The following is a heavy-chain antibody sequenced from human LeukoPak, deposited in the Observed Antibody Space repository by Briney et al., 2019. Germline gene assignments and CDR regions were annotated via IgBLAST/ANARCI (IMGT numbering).Heavy chain of an antibody. CDR1: GGSISSSSYY. CDR2: ILYSGST. Sequence: PSETLSLTCTVSGGSISSSSYYWGWIRQAPGKGLEWIGSILYSGSTYYNPSLRSRVTISVDTSKNQFSLKLSSVTAADTAVYYCARHDYSNYVDSFDIWGQGTMVTVSS. CDR3: ARHDYSNYVDSFDI. J-gene: IGHJ3*02. D-gene: IGHD4-4*01. V-gene: IGHV4-39*01.